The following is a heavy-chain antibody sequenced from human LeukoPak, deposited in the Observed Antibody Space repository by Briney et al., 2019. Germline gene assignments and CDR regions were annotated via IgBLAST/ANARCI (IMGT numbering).Heavy chain of an antibody. CDR2: IIPIFGTA. J-gene: IGHJ4*02. CDR3: ARHLSGYSYGSFDY. Sequence: SVKVSCKASGGTFSSYAISWVRQAPGQGLEWMGGIIPIFGTANYAQKFQGRVTITADEPTSTAYMELSSLRSEDTAVYYCARHLSGYSYGSFDYWGQGTQVTVSS. CDR1: GGTFSSYA. D-gene: IGHD5-18*01. V-gene: IGHV1-69*13.